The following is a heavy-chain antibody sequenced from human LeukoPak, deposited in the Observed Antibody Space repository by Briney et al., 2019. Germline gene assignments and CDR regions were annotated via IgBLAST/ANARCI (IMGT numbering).Heavy chain of an antibody. D-gene: IGHD3-3*01. V-gene: IGHV1-69*01. CDR3: ARLTIFGVGHSNWFDP. CDR1: GGTFSSYA. J-gene: IGHJ5*02. Sequence: GASVKVSCKASGGTFSSYAINWVRQAPGQGLEWMGGIIPIFGTANYAQKFQGRVTITADESTSTAYMELSSLRSEDTAVYYCARLTIFGVGHSNWFDPWGQGTLVTVSS. CDR2: IIPIFGTA.